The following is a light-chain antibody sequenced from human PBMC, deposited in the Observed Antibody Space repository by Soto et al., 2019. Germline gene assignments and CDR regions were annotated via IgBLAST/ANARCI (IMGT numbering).Light chain of an antibody. CDR1: SSNIGAGYD. V-gene: IGLV1-40*01. CDR2: EVN. J-gene: IGLJ2*01. Sequence: QSVLTQPPSVSGAPGQRVTISCTGGSSNIGAGYDVHWYQQLPGTAPKLLIYEVNKRPSGVPDRFSGSKSGNTASLTVSGLQTEDEADYYCSSSAGSNTVVFGAGTKVTVL. CDR3: SSSAGSNTVV.